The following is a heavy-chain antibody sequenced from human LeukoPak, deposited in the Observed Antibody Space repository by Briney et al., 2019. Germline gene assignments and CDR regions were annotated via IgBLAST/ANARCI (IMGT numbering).Heavy chain of an antibody. Sequence: GGSLRLSCTASGFTFGSYPIHWVRQAPGKGLEWVALISHDGSKEYYADSVKGRFTISRDNSKNTLYLQMHSLRQEDAAVYYCARKPPIDYALDYWGQGTLVTVSS. J-gene: IGHJ4*02. V-gene: IGHV3-30-3*01. D-gene: IGHD4-17*01. CDR3: ARKPPIDYALDY. CDR1: GFTFGSYP. CDR2: ISHDGSKE.